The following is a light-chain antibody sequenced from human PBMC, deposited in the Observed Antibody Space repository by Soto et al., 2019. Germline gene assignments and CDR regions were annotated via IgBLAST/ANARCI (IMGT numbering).Light chain of an antibody. J-gene: IGLJ2*01. CDR1: SSDVGAYNY. CDR2: DVA. V-gene: IGLV2-14*03. CDR3: SSYTRDSIRV. Sequence: QSVLTQPASVSGSPGQSIIISCTGTSSDVGAYNYVSWYQHHPGKAPKLMMYDVASRPPGVSNRFSGSKAGNTASLTISGLQAEDEADYYCSSYTRDSIRVFGGGTKLTVL.